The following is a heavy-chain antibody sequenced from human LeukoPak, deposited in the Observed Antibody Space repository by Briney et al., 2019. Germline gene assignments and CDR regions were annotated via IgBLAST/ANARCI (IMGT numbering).Heavy chain of an antibody. CDR2: INPNSGGT. D-gene: IGHD3-10*01. Sequence: GASVKVSCKASGYTFTGYYMHWVRQAPGQGLEWMGWINPNSGGTNYAQKFQGRVTMTRDTSISTAYMELSRLRSDDTAVYYCARASRPSQYYYGSGSYYKGNYMDVWGKGTTVTVSS. J-gene: IGHJ6*03. V-gene: IGHV1-2*02. CDR1: GYTFTGYY. CDR3: ARASRPSQYYYGSGSYYKGNYMDV.